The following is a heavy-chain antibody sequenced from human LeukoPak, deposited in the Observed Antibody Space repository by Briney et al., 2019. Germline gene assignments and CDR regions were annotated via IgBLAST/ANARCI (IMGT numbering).Heavy chain of an antibody. V-gene: IGHV3-49*04. CDR1: GFTFGDYA. D-gene: IGHD5-18*01. Sequence: GGSLRLSCTASGFTFGDYAVSWVRQAPGKGLEWVGFIRRKAYGGTAEYAASVKGRFTISRDDSNSIAYLQMTNPKTEDTAVYYCRGYSYSIGIDYWGQGTLVTVSS. CDR2: IRRKAYGGTA. CDR3: RGYSYSIGIDY. J-gene: IGHJ4*02.